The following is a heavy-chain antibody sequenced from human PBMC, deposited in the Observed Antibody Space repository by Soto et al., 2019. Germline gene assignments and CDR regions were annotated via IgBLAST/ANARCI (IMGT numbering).Heavy chain of an antibody. V-gene: IGHV4-34*01. Sequence: QVQIQQWGAGLLKPAETLSLTCAVYGGSFSDYYWSWIRQPPGKGLEWIGEINHSGITNYSPSLKSRVTMSVDTSKNQFSLKLTSVTAADTALYYYARFPFDSNDWTNPRYFDIWGQGTLVTVSS. CDR3: ARFPFDSNDWTNPRYFDI. CDR2: INHSGIT. CDR1: GGSFSDYY. J-gene: IGHJ4*02. D-gene: IGHD3-22*01.